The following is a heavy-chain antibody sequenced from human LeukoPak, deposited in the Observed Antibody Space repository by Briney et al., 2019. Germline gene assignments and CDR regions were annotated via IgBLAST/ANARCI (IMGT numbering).Heavy chain of an antibody. CDR2: IRFDGNNE. V-gene: IGHV3-30*02. J-gene: IGHJ4*02. CDR3: VADPFGRGVTGSLWL. Sequence: GGSLRLSCAASGFTFSNYGMHWVRQAPGKGLEWMTFIRFDGNNEFYADSVKDRLTISRDNSKNTLYLQMNSLRTEDTAVYYCVADPFGRGVTGSLWLRGQGTLVTVSS. D-gene: IGHD3-10*01. CDR1: GFTFSNYG.